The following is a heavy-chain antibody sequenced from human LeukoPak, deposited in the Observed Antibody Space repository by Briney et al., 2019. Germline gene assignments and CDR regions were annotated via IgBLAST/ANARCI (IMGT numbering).Heavy chain of an antibody. CDR1: GFTLTTYW. V-gene: IGHV3-74*01. CDR2: LKSDGSST. Sequence: GGSLRLSCAASGFTLTTYWMHWVRQAPGKGLVWVSRLKSDGSSTSYADSVKGRFTISRDNAKNTLYLQMNSLRAEDTAVYYCARHFAPLDWLDVWGQGTAVTVSS. CDR3: ARHFAPLDWLDV. D-gene: IGHD3-9*01. J-gene: IGHJ6*02.